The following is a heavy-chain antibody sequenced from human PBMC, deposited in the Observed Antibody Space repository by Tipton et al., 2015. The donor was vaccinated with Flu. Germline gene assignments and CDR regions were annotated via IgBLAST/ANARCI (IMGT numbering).Heavy chain of an antibody. Sequence: TLSLTCTVSGYSISSGYYWGWIRQSPGKGLEWIGNIYQSGRTYYNPSLKSRVTISVDTSKNQFSLKLSSVTAADTALYYCAGNNYYDSSGYYYSLDYWGQGTLVTVSS. J-gene: IGHJ4*02. D-gene: IGHD3-22*01. V-gene: IGHV4-38-2*02. CDR3: AGNNYYDSSGYYYSLDY. CDR1: GYSISSGYY. CDR2: IYQSGRT.